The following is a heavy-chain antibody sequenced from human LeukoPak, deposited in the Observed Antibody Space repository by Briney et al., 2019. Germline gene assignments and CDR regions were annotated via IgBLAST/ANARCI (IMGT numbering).Heavy chain of an antibody. V-gene: IGHV4-39*01. J-gene: IGHJ4*02. D-gene: IGHD3-3*01. CDR2: IYYSETT. CDR1: GRSISSSSYS. Sequence: SETLSLTCTVSGRSISSSSYSWGWIRQPPGKGLEWIGSIYYSETTYYNPSLKSRVTISVDTSKIQFSLKLSSVAATDTAVYFCARLRFDFWSGYTHPYFDYWGQGTLVTVSS. CDR3: ARLRFDFWSGYTHPYFDY.